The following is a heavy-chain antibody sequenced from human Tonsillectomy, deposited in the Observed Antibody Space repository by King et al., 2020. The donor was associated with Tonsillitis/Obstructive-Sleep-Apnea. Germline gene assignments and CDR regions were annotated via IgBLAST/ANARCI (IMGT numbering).Heavy chain of an antibody. CDR2: ISSSGSTI. CDR3: ARDLGVQLWADDY. D-gene: IGHD5-18*01. J-gene: IGHJ4*02. V-gene: IGHV3-48*03. Sequence: VQLVESGGGLVQPGGSLRLSCAASGFPFSSYEMNWVRQAPGKGREWVSYISSSGSTIYYADSVKGRFTISRDNAKNSLYLQMNSLRAEDTAVYYCARDLGVQLWADDYWGQGTLVTVSS. CDR1: GFPFSSYE.